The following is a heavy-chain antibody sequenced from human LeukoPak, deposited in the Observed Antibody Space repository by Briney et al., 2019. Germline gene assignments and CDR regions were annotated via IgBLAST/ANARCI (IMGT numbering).Heavy chain of an antibody. CDR1: GFTFTSYA. CDR2: ISGSGRRT. Sequence: GGSLRLSCAASGFTFTSYAMYWVRQPPGKGLEWVSGISGSGRRTDYADSVKGRFTVSRDNSKNTLDMQMNSLRAEDTAVYYCAKARYYDILTGWVFFDYWGQGTLATVSS. D-gene: IGHD3-9*01. CDR3: AKARYYDILTGWVFFDY. J-gene: IGHJ4*02. V-gene: IGHV3-23*01.